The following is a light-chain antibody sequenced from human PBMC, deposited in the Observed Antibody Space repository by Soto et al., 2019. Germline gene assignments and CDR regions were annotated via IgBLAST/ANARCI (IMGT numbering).Light chain of an antibody. CDR1: QSVSSSY. CDR2: GAS. V-gene: IGKV3-20*01. J-gene: IGKJ1*01. Sequence: EIVLTQSPGTLSLSPGERATLSCRASQSVSSSYLAWYQQKPGQAPRLRIDGASSRATGIPDRFSGSGSGTDFPLTISRLAPEDFAVYYCQQYGSSPRTFGQGTKVEIK. CDR3: QQYGSSPRT.